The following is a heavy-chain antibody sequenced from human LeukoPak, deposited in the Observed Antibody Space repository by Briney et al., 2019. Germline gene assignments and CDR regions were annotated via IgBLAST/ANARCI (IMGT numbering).Heavy chain of an antibody. V-gene: IGHV3-21*01. CDR1: GFTFSSYS. CDR2: ISSSSSYI. Sequence: PGGSLRLSCGASGFTFSSYSMNWVRQAPGKGLEWVSSISSSSSYIYYADSVKGRFTISRDNAKNSLYLQMNSLRAEDTAVYYCARVSSGYSSGWSMGYWGQGTLVTVSS. J-gene: IGHJ4*02. CDR3: ARVSSGYSSGWSMGY. D-gene: IGHD6-19*01.